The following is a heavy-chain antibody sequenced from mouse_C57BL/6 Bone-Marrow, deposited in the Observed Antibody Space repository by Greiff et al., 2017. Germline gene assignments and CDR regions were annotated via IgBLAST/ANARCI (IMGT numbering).Heavy chain of an antibody. CDR2: INPGSGGT. V-gene: IGHV1-54*01. Sequence: QVQLKQSGAELVRPGTSVKVSCKASGYAFPNYLIAWVKQRPGQGLEWIGVINPGSGGTNYNEKFKGKATLTADKSSSTAYMQLSSLTSEDPAVYFCARYGSTYWYFDVWGTGTTVTVSS. CDR1: GYAFPNYL. CDR3: ARYGSTYWYFDV. J-gene: IGHJ1*03. D-gene: IGHD1-1*01.